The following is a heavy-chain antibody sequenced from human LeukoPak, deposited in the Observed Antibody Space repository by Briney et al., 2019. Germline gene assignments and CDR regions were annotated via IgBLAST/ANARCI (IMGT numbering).Heavy chain of an antibody. CDR3: ARAGWYRWDY. J-gene: IGHJ4*02. CDR2: INSDGTTT. CDR1: GFTFDDYG. Sequence: GGSLRLSCAASGFTFDDYGMSWVRQAPGKGLEWVSRINSDGTTTNYADSVKGRFTISRDNAKNTLYLQMNTLRVEDTAVYYCARAGWYRWDYWGQGTLVTVSS. V-gene: IGHV3-74*01. D-gene: IGHD6-19*01.